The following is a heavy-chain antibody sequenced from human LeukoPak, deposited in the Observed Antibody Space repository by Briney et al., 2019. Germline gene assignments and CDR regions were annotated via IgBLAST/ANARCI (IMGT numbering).Heavy chain of an antibody. Sequence: ASVKVSCKASGYTFTGYYLHWVRQAPGQGLEWMAWINPNSGGTNYAQKFQGRITMTRDTSISTAYMELSRLTSDDTAIYFCARELGRNAFDIWGQGTMVTVSP. V-gene: IGHV1-2*02. J-gene: IGHJ3*02. CDR1: GYTFTGYY. CDR3: ARELGRNAFDI. D-gene: IGHD7-27*01. CDR2: INPNSGGT.